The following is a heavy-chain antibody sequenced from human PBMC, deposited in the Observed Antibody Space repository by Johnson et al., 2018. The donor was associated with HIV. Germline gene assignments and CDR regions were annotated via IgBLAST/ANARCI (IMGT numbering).Heavy chain of an antibody. CDR1: GFTFSSYA. J-gene: IGHJ3*02. Sequence: EQLVESGGGLVQPGGSLRLSCAASGFTFSSYAMSWVRQAPGKGLEWVSAISGSGGSTYYAASVKGRFTISRDNSKNTLYLQMNSLRAEDTAVYYCAKEGQDLRSSSSDDAFDIWGQGTMVTVSS. CDR3: AKEGQDLRSSSSDDAFDI. V-gene: IGHV3-23*04. CDR2: ISGSGGST. D-gene: IGHD6-13*01.